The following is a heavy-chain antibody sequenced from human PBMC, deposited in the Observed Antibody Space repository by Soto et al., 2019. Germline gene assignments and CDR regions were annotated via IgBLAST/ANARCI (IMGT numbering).Heavy chain of an antibody. J-gene: IGHJ4*02. CDR3: ARASYYGAAVDY. CDR1: GGSISNYN. V-gene: IGHV4-4*07. CDR2: IYSSGRT. D-gene: IGHD3-10*01. Sequence: QVQLQESGPGLVRPSETLSLTCTVSGGSISNYNWNWIRQSAGKGLEWIGRIYSSGRTNYNPSLKSRVTMSVDTSKNQISLRLSSVTAADTAMYYCARASYYGAAVDYWGQGTLVTVSS.